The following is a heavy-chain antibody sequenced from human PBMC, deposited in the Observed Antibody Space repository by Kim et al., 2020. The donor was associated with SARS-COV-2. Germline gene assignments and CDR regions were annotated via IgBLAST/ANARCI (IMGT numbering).Heavy chain of an antibody. V-gene: IGHV4-39*01. CDR2: IYNSGST. Sequence: SETLSLTCTVSGGSISSSSYYWGWIRQPPGKGLEWIGNIYNSGSTNSNPSLKSRVTISVDTSKNQFSLKLSSVTAADTAEYYCARQYSSLGKWFDPWGQGTLVTVSS. CDR1: GGSISSSSYY. J-gene: IGHJ5*02. CDR3: ARQYSSLGKWFDP. D-gene: IGHD6-19*01.